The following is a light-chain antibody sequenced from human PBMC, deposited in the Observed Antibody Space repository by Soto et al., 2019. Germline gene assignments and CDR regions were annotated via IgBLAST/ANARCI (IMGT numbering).Light chain of an antibody. CDR3: SSYTSSSSSYV. CDR2: EVS. CDR1: SSDVGGYNY. J-gene: IGLJ1*01. V-gene: IGLV2-14*01. Sequence: QSALTQPASVSGSPGQSITISCTGTSSDVGGYNYVSWYQQHPGKAPKLMIYEVSNRPSGVSNRFSGSKSGNTASLTISGLQAEDEADYYCSSYTSSSSSYVFGTGTMLTVL.